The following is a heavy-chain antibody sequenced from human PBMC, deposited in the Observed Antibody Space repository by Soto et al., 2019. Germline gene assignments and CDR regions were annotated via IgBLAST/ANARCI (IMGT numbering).Heavy chain of an antibody. CDR1: GGSISSYY. D-gene: IGHD3-10*01. CDR2: IYYSGST. V-gene: IGHV4-59*01. CDR3: ARDRYYYGSGSYYDYYYYYTDG. Sequence: QVQLQESGPGLVKPSETLSLTCTVSGGSISSYYWSWIRQPPGKGLEWIGYIYYSGSTNYNPSLKSRVTISVDTSKNQFSLKLSSVTAADTAVYYCARDRYYYGSGSYYDYYYYYTDGWGKGTTVTVSS. J-gene: IGHJ6*03.